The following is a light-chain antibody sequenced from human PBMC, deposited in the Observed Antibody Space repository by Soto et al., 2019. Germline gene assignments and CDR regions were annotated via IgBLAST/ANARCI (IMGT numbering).Light chain of an antibody. CDR2: DAS. Sequence: AIQLTQSPSSLSASVGDRVTITCRASQGISSALAWYQQKPGKAPKLLIYDASSLESGVPSRFSGSGSGTDFTRTISSLQPEDSATYYCQQFNSYPITFGQGTRLEIK. V-gene: IGKV1-13*02. CDR1: QGISSA. CDR3: QQFNSYPIT. J-gene: IGKJ5*01.